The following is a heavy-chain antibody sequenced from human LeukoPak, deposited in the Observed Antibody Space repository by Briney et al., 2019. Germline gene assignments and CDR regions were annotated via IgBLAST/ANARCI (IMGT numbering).Heavy chain of an antibody. CDR2: IYSGGST. V-gene: IGHV3-53*01. CDR1: GFTVSSNY. D-gene: IGHD4-17*01. CDR3: ARGAYGDYVPFDY. Sequence: GGSLRLSCAASGFTVSSNYMSWVREAPGKGLEWVSVIYSGGSTYYADSVTGRFTISSDNSKNRLYLQLNSLRAEDTAVYYRARGAYGDYVPFDYWGQGTLVTDSS. J-gene: IGHJ4*02.